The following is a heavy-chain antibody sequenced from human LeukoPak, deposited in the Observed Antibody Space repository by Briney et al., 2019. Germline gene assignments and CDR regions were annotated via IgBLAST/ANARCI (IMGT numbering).Heavy chain of an antibody. CDR1: GGFFSGYC. Sequence: KPSETLSLTCAVYGGFFSGYCWRWIRQPPGKGLEWLGEINHSGSTNYNPSVKSRFSIAVDTSKYQFSLNLSSVTAAEPAVYYCARDSTIGDPYDYVWGSYRHNWFDPWGQGTLVTVSS. CDR2: INHSGST. CDR3: ARDSTIGDPYDYVWGSYRHNWFDP. J-gene: IGHJ5*02. D-gene: IGHD3-16*02. V-gene: IGHV4-34*01.